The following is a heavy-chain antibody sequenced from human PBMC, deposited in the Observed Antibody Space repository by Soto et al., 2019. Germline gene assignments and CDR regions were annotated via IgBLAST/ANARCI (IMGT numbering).Heavy chain of an antibody. V-gene: IGHV3-23*01. CDR1: GFTFSSYA. CDR2: ISGSGGST. Sequence: EVQLLESGGVLVQPGVSLRLSGAASGFTFSSYAMSWVRQAPGKGLEWVSSISGSGGSTYYADSVKGRFTISRDNSKNTLYLQMNSLRAEDTAVYYCAKEEKQWLARGSFDYWGQGTLVTVSS. D-gene: IGHD6-19*01. J-gene: IGHJ4*02. CDR3: AKEEKQWLARGSFDY.